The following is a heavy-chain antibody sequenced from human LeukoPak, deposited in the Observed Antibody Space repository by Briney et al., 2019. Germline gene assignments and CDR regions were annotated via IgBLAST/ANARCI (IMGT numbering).Heavy chain of an antibody. CDR3: ERADTHSGSYS. J-gene: IGHJ4*02. CDR2: MNPNSGNT. V-gene: IGHV1-8*03. Sequence: ASVKVSCKASGYTFTSYDINWVRQATGQGLEWMGWMNPNSGNTGYAQKFQGRVTITRNTSISTAYLELRSMSSEDTAVSYCERADTHSGSYSWGQGTLVTVSS. CDR1: GYTFTSYD. D-gene: IGHD1-26*01.